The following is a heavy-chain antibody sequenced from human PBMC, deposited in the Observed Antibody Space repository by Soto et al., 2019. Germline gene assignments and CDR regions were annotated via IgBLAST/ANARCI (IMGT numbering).Heavy chain of an antibody. Sequence: GASVKVSCKASGYTFTSYDINWVRQATGQGLEWMGWMNPNSGNTGYAQKFQGRVTMTRDTSINTAYMELSSLRSEDTAVYYCARDQVPAALLGWFDPWGQGTLVTVSS. CDR1: GYTFTSYD. CDR3: ARDQVPAALLGWFDP. V-gene: IGHV1-8*01. D-gene: IGHD2-2*01. J-gene: IGHJ5*02. CDR2: MNPNSGNT.